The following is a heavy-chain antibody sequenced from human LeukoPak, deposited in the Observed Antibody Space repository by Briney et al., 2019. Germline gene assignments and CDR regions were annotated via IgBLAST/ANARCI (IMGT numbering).Heavy chain of an antibody. V-gene: IGHV1-18*01. D-gene: IGHD3-22*01. J-gene: IGHJ4*02. CDR1: GYTFTSYG. CDR3: ASTLSGDSSGYSYYFDY. Sequence: GASVKVSCKASGYTFTSYGISWVRQAPGQGLEWMGWISAYNGNTNYAQKLQGRVTMTTDTSTSTAYMELRSLRSDDTAVYYCASTLSGDSSGYSYYFDYWGQGTLVTGSS. CDR2: ISAYNGNT.